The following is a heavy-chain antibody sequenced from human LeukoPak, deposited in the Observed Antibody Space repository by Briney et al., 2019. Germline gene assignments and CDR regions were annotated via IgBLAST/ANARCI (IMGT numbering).Heavy chain of an antibody. J-gene: IGHJ4*02. CDR1: GLTFSHCC. CDR3: ARDLSISAPGDTY. Sequence: PGETLSLSCAVSGLTFSHCCMHWVRQAPAKGLVWVSRVKRDGSSTSYADSVKGRCNVSRDNAKNTLSLQMNSLRAEDTAVYYCARDLSISAPGDTYWGQRTLVTVSS. CDR2: VKRDGSST. V-gene: IGHV3-74*01. D-gene: IGHD6-13*01.